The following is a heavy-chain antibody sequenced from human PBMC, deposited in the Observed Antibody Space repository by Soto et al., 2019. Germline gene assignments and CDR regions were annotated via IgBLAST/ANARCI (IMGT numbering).Heavy chain of an antibody. CDR2: IYYSGCT. Sequence: SPTLSLTCTVSVGSISSSSYYWAWLRHPPGKGLEWIGSIYYSGCTYYNPSLKSRVTISVDTSKNQYSLKLSSVTAADTAVYYCARQALYCSSTSCYLWYFDLWGSGTLVTVSS. D-gene: IGHD2-2*01. V-gene: IGHV4-39*01. J-gene: IGHJ2*01. CDR3: ARQALYCSSTSCYLWYFDL. CDR1: VGSISSSSYY.